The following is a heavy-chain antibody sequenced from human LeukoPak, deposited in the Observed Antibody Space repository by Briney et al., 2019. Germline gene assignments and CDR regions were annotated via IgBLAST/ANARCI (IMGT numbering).Heavy chain of an antibody. D-gene: IGHD5-18*01. CDR2: ISSSGSTI. J-gene: IGHJ3*02. CDR1: GFTFSDYY. CDR3: ARDGIRGYSTGPEGRGAFDI. V-gene: IGHV3-11*04. Sequence: GGSLRLSCAASGFTFSDYYMSWIRQAPGKGLEWVSYISSSGSTIYYADSVKGRFTISRDNAKNSLYLQMNSLRAEDTAVYYCARDGIRGYSTGPEGRGAFDIWGQGTMVTVSS.